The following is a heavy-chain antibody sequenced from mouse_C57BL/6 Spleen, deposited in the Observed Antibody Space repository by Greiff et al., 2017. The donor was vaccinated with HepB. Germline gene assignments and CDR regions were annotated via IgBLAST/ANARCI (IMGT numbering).Heavy chain of an antibody. CDR3: ARYDYDASFDY. D-gene: IGHD2-4*01. J-gene: IGHJ2*01. Sequence: QVQLQQSGAELVRPGASVKLSCKASGYTFTDYYINWVKQRPGQGLEWIARIYPGSGNTYYNEKFKGKATLTAEKSSSTAYMQLSSLTSEASAVYFCARYDYDASFDYWGQGTTLTVSS. V-gene: IGHV1-76*01. CDR1: GYTFTDYY. CDR2: IYPGSGNT.